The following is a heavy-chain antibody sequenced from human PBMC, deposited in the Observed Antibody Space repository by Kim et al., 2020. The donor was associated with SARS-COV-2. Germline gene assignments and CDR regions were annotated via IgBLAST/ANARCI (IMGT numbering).Heavy chain of an antibody. J-gene: IGHJ5*01. Sequence: GGSLRLSCAASGFTVSSNYMSWVRQAPGKGLEWVSVIYSGGSTYYADSVKGRFTISRDNSKNTLYLQMNSLRAEDTAVYYCASDRRYYGDYDNWFDPWGQGTLITVSS. D-gene: IGHD4-17*01. CDR1: GFTVSSNY. CDR2: IYSGGST. CDR3: ASDRRYYGDYDNWFDP. V-gene: IGHV3-53*01.